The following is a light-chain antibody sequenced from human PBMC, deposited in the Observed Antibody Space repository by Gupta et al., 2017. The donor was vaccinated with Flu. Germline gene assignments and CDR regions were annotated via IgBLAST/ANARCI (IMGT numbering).Light chain of an antibody. Sequence: VLTQSPATLSLSPGERATLSCRASQSVSSYLAWYQQKPGQAPRLLIYDASNRATGIPARFSGSGYGTDFTLTISSLEPEDFAVYYGQQRSNWPLLTFGRGTKVEIK. CDR3: QQRSNWPLLT. CDR2: DAS. CDR1: QSVSSY. J-gene: IGKJ4*01. V-gene: IGKV3-11*01.